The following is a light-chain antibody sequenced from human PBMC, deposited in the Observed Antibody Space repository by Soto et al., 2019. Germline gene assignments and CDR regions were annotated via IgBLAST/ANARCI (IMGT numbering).Light chain of an antibody. CDR1: QGLVHSDGDTY. CDR2: KIS. Sequence: DIVMTQTPLSSPVTLGQPASISCRCSQGLVHSDGDTYLNWLQQRPGQPPRLLIYKISKRFSGVPDRFTGSGAGTDFTLKISRVAAEDVGTYYCMQQTQFPFTFGGGTKVDIK. V-gene: IGKV2-24*01. CDR3: MQQTQFPFT. J-gene: IGKJ4*01.